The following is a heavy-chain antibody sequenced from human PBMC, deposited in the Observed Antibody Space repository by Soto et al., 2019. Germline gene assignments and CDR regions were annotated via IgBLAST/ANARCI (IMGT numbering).Heavy chain of an antibody. CDR3: ANPLVRGWHYFQASAYEV. CDR1: GFTFTGFG. D-gene: IGHD3-10*01. CDR2: LRGRGDSK. V-gene: IGHV3-23*01. J-gene: IGHJ3*01. Sequence: EGQLLESGGGLVRPGGSLRLSCAASGFTFTGFGMHWVRQAPGKGLEWLAALRGRGDSKEYAEAVKGRFTISSDNSRDTLFLEMDSLRVEDSAVYFWANPLVRGWHYFQASAYEVWGQGTRVTVSS.